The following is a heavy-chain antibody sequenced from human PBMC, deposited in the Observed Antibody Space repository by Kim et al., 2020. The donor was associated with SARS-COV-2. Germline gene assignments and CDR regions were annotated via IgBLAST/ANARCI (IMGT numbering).Heavy chain of an antibody. Sequence: GGSLRLSCTASGFTFGDYAMSWVRQAPGKGLEWVGCIRSKAYGGITEYSASVKGRFTISRDDSKSIAYLQMNSLKTEDTAVYYCTRDPTDSSGYTDYFDYWGQGTLVTVSS. CDR1: GFTFGDYA. CDR3: TRDPTDSSGYTDYFDY. CDR2: IRSKAYGGIT. J-gene: IGHJ4*02. D-gene: IGHD3-22*01. V-gene: IGHV3-49*04.